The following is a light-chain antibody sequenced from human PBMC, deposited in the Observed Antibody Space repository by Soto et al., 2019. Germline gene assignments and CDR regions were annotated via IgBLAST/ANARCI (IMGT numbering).Light chain of an antibody. Sequence: EIVLTQSPATLSLSPGERATLSCRASQSVSGYLAWYQQKPGQAPRLLIYDASNRATGIPARFSGSGSGTDFTLTISSLEPEDFALYYCQQRSKWPRTFGQGTKVEIK. CDR3: QQRSKWPRT. J-gene: IGKJ1*01. V-gene: IGKV3-11*01. CDR1: QSVSGY. CDR2: DAS.